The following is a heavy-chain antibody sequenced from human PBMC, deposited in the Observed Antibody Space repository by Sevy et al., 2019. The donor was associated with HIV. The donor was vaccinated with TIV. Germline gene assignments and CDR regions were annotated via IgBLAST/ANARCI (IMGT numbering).Heavy chain of an antibody. D-gene: IGHD3-10*01. J-gene: IGHJ4*02. Sequence: GGSLRLSCAASGFTFSSYAMSWVRQAPGRGLEWVSAISGSGVSTYYAVSVKGRFTISRDNSKNTLYLQVNSLRAEDTAVYYCAKDSVSGEDYVGYFDYWGQGTLVTVSS. CDR2: ISGSGVST. V-gene: IGHV3-23*01. CDR1: GFTFSSYA. CDR3: AKDSVSGEDYVGYFDY.